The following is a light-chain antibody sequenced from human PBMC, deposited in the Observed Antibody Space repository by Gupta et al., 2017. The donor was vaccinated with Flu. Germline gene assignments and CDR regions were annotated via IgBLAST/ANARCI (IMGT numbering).Light chain of an antibody. Sequence: SPSNLSASVGDRVTSPCRDSQSISSWLEWYQQKPGQGPKLMIYKASRGERGVTLSFSGSGDGTEFTLTSSSRQDDDVENYYFQRYYSLWTFGQGTKVEIK. CDR2: KAS. J-gene: IGKJ1*01. V-gene: IGKV1-5*03. CDR1: QSISSW. CDR3: QRYYSLWT.